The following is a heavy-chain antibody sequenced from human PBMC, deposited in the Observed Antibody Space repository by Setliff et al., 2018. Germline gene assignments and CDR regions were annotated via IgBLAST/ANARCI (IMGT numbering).Heavy chain of an antibody. J-gene: IGHJ6*02. Sequence: GGSLRLSCAASGFTFSNYAMNWVRQAPGKGLEWVSGISGNGFNTYYADSVKGRFTISRDNSKNTLYLQMNSLRAEDTAVYYCAKSPGSGTYWDDYYYGMDVWGQGTTVTVSS. D-gene: IGHD1-26*01. V-gene: IGHV3-23*01. CDR1: GFTFSNYA. CDR2: ISGNGFNT. CDR3: AKSPGSGTYWDDYYYGMDV.